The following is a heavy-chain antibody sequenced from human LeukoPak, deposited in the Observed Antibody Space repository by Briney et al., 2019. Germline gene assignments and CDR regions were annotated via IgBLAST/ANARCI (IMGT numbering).Heavy chain of an antibody. V-gene: IGHV4-31*03. J-gene: IGHJ4*02. CDR1: GGSISSGGYY. Sequence: PSQTLSLTCTVSGGSISSGGYYWSWIRQHPGKGLEWIGYIYYSGTTYYNPSLKSRVTTSVDTSKNQFSLKLSSVTAADTAVYYCAREVVGYCSGGSCSDWGQGTLVTVSS. CDR3: AREVVGYCSGGSCSD. CDR2: IYYSGTT. D-gene: IGHD2-15*01.